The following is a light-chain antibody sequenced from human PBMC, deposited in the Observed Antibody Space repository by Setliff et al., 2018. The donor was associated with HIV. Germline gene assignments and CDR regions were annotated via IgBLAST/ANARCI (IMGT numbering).Light chain of an antibody. CDR1: KLGDKY. CDR3: QAWDSSTLYV. J-gene: IGLJ1*01. Sequence: SYELAQPPSVSVSPGQTASITCSGDKLGDKYACWYQQKPGQSPVLVIYQYNKRPSGIPERFSGSNAGNTATLTISGTQAMDEAYYYCQAWDSSTLYVFGTGTKVTVL. V-gene: IGLV3-1*01. CDR2: QYN.